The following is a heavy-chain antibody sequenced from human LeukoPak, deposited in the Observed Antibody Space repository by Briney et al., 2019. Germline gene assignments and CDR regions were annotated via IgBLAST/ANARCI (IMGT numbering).Heavy chain of an antibody. D-gene: IGHD3-22*01. V-gene: IGHV4-59*12. J-gene: IGHJ4*02. Sequence: PSETLSLTCFVSGGSISNYYWSWIRQPPGRGLEWIGHSHYSGSTSYNSSLKSRLTMSVDTSKNQFSLRLSSVTAADTAVYYCASAGHDGIGYKVCWGQATLVTVYS. CDR2: SHYSGST. CDR1: GGSISNYY. CDR3: ASAGHDGIGYKVC.